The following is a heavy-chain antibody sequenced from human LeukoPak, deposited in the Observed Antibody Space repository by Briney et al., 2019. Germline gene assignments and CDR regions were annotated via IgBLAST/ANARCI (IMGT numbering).Heavy chain of an antibody. CDR3: AREGWFGEPPSHWFDP. Sequence: SQTLSLTCAISGDSGSSKSATWNWIRQSPSRGLEWLGRTYYVSKWFNDYAVSVKSRITITPDTSKNQFSLQLNSVTPEDTAVYYCAREGWFGEPPSHWFDPWGQGTLVTVSS. J-gene: IGHJ5*02. V-gene: IGHV6-1*01. CDR2: TYYVSKWFN. D-gene: IGHD3-10*01. CDR1: GDSGSSKSAT.